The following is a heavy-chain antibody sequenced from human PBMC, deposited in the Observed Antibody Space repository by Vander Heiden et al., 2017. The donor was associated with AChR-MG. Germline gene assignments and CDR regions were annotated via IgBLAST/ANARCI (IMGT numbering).Heavy chain of an antibody. D-gene: IGHD6-13*01. Sequence: EVQLVESGGGLVKPGGSLRLSCAASGFTFSSYSMNWVRQAPGKGLEWVSSISSSSSYIYYADSVKGRFTISRDNAKNSLYLQMNSLRAEDTAVYYCASPGNSWSGFDYWGQGTLVTVSS. CDR3: ASPGNSWSGFDY. V-gene: IGHV3-21*01. CDR2: ISSSSSYI. CDR1: GFTFSSYS. J-gene: IGHJ4*02.